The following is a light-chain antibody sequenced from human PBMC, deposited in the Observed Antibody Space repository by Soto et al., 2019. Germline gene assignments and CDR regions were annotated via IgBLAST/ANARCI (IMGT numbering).Light chain of an antibody. CDR1: SSNIGSNY. CDR2: KNN. J-gene: IGLJ2*01. V-gene: IGLV1-47*01. Sequence: QSVLTQPPSASGTPGQRVTISCSGSSSNIGSNYVYWYQQVPGTTPKLLIYKNNQRPSGVPERFSGSKSGTSASLAISGLRSEDEADYYCAAWDDSLSGREVFGGGTKLTVL. CDR3: AAWDDSLSGREV.